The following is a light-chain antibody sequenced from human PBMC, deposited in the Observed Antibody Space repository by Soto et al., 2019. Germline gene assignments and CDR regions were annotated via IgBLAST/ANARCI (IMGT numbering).Light chain of an antibody. CDR1: QSISSN. CDR3: QQYNNWPPERT. CDR2: AAS. V-gene: IGKV3-15*01. J-gene: IGKJ1*01. Sequence: EIVLTQSPATLSVSPGERVTLSCRASQSISSNLAWYQQKPGQAPRLLIYAASTRAAGLPARFSGSGSGTEFSLTISSLQSEDVAVYYCQQYNNWPPERTFGQGTKVEIK.